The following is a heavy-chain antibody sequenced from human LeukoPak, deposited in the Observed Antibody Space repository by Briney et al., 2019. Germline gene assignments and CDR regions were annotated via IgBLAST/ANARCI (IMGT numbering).Heavy chain of an antibody. Sequence: GGSLRLSCAVSGFTFSNYWMSWARQSPGKGPEWVANIYLDGSRAYYVDSVKGRFTISRDNAKNPLFLQMNSLSAEDTAVYYCGRAGPVTKDHFIDVWGKGTTVTVSS. CDR1: GFTFSNYW. CDR2: IYLDGSRA. CDR3: GRAGPVTKDHFIDV. V-gene: IGHV3-7*01. J-gene: IGHJ6*03. D-gene: IGHD2-2*01.